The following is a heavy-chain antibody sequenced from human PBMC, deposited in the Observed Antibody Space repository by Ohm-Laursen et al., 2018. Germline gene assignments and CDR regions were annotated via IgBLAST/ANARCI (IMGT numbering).Heavy chain of an antibody. V-gene: IGHV1-2*04. Sequence: SVKVSCKVSGYTFTDYYIHWVRQAPGQGLEWMGWINPQSGGIDYAQKFQGWVTMTRDTSITTAYMDLSRLRSDDTAVYYCARGQEPYYGGNSDYWGQGTLVTVSS. CDR2: INPQSGGI. CDR3: ARGQEPYYGGNSDY. CDR1: GYTFTDYY. D-gene: IGHD4-23*01. J-gene: IGHJ4*02.